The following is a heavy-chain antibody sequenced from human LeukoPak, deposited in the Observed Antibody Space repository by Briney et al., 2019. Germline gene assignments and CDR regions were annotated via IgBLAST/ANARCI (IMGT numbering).Heavy chain of an antibody. J-gene: IGHJ3*02. V-gene: IGHV3-11*04. CDR3: ARDGLADFWRGRPGAFDN. CDR1: GFTFSDYY. Sequence: GGSLRLSCAASGFTFSDYYMSWIRQAPGKGLEWVSYISSSGSTIYYADSVKGRFTISRDNAKNSLYLQMNSLRAEDTAVYYCARDGLADFWRGRPGAFDNWGQGTMVTVSS. D-gene: IGHD3-3*01. CDR2: ISSSGSTI.